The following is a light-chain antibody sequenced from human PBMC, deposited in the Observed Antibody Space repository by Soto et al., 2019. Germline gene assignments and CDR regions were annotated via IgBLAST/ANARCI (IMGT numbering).Light chain of an antibody. V-gene: IGKV3-20*01. CDR2: GAS. J-gene: IGKJ1*01. Sequence: DIVLTQSPGTLSLSPGERATLSCRASQTVSNNYLAWYQQKPGQAPRVLIYGASSRAPGIPDRFSGSGSGTDFTLTISRLEPEDFAVYYCQKYGTTPWTFGQGTKVEIK. CDR1: QTVSNNY. CDR3: QKYGTTPWT.